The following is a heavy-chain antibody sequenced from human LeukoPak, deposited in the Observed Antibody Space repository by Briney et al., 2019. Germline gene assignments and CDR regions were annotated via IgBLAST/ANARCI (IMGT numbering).Heavy chain of an antibody. V-gene: IGHV4-34*01. Sequence: SENLSLTCAVYGGSFSGYYWSWIRQPPGKGLEWIGEINHSGSTNYNPSLKSRVTISVDTSKNQFSLKLGSVTAADTAVYYCARGSHIVVVTAGLGYWGQGTLVTVSS. CDR1: GGSFSGYY. J-gene: IGHJ4*02. D-gene: IGHD2-21*02. CDR2: INHSGST. CDR3: ARGSHIVVVTAGLGY.